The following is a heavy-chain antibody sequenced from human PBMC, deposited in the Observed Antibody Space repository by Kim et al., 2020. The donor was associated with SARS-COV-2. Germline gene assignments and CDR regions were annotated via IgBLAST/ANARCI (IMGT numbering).Heavy chain of an antibody. CDR3: ATLERRRGYFDY. J-gene: IGHJ4*02. Sequence: SETLSLTCTVSGGSISSYYWSWIRQPPGKGLEWIGYIYYSGSTNYNPSLKSRVTISVDTSKNQFSLKLSSVTAADTAVYYCATLERRRGYFDYWGQGTLATVSS. V-gene: IGHV4-59*01. CDR1: GGSISSYY. CDR2: IYYSGST. D-gene: IGHD1-1*01.